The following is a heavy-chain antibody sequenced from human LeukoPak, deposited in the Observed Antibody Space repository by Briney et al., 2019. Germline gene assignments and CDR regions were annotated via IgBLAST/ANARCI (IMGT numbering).Heavy chain of an antibody. J-gene: IGHJ3*02. CDR3: ARVLAGDMVHIYAFDI. CDR1: GGSVSSSSYY. D-gene: IGHD6-19*01. V-gene: IGHV4-39*01. CDR2: IYYSGST. Sequence: PSETLSLTCTGSGGSVSSSSYYWGGIRQPPGKGLEWIGSIYYSGSTYYNPSLKSRVTISVDTSKNQFSLKLSSVTAADTAVYYCARVLAGDMVHIYAFDIWGQGTMVTVSS.